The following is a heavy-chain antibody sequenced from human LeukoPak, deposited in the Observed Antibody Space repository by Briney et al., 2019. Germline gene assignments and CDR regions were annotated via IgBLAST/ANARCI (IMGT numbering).Heavy chain of an antibody. CDR2: IYYSGST. V-gene: IGHV4-31*03. CDR1: GGSISSGGYY. D-gene: IGHD3-16*01. CDR3: ARRPLPWGGFDY. Sequence: PSETLSLTCTVSGGSISSGGYYWSWIRQHPGKGLEWIGYIYYSGSTYYNPSLKSRVTISVDTSKNQFSLKLSSVTAADTAVYYCARRPLPWGGFDYWGQGTLVTVSS. J-gene: IGHJ4*02.